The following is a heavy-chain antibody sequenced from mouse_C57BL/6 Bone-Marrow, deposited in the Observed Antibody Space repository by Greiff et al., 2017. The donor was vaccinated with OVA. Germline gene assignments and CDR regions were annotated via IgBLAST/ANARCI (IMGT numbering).Heavy chain of an antibody. CDR3: ARSHYYYGSSYWYFDV. V-gene: IGHV5-16*01. CDR2: INYDGSST. J-gene: IGHJ1*03. Sequence: EVKLVESEGGLVQPGSSMKLSCTASGFTFSDYYMAWVRQVPEKGLEWVANINYDGSSTYYLDSLKSRFIISRDNAKNILYLQMSSLKSEDTATYYCARSHYYYGSSYWYFDVWGTGTTVTVSS. D-gene: IGHD1-1*01. CDR1: GFTFSDYY.